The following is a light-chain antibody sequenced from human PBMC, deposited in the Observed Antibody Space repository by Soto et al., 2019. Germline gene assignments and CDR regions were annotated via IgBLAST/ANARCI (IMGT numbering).Light chain of an antibody. Sequence: EIVLTQSPGTLSLSPGERATLSCRASQSVSSSYLAWYQQKPGQAPRLLIYGASSRATGIPDRFSGSGSGTDFNLTISRLEPEDFAVYYCQQYGSPSFTFGPWTKVDIK. J-gene: IGKJ3*01. CDR3: QQYGSPSFT. V-gene: IGKV3-20*01. CDR1: QSVSSSY. CDR2: GAS.